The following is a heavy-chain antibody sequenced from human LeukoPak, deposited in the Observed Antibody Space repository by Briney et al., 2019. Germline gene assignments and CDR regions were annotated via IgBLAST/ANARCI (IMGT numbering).Heavy chain of an antibody. Sequence: PSETLSLTCTVSGGSISSYYWSWIRQPPGKGLEWIGYIYYSGSTNYNPSLKSRVTILIDKSKNHFSLNLTSVTAADTAVYYCATRATAGPWWGRGTLVTVSS. CDR2: IYYSGST. D-gene: IGHD6-13*01. CDR1: GGSISSYY. J-gene: IGHJ4*02. CDR3: ATRATAGPW. V-gene: IGHV4-59*12.